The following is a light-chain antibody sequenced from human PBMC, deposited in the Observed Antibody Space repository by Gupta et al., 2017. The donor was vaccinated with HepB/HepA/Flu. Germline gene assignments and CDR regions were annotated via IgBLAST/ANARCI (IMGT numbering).Light chain of an antibody. CDR1: SNTVGNQG. J-gene: IGLJ2*01. CDR3: SAWDSSRSAQV. V-gene: IGLV10-54*04. CDR2: RNN. Sequence: QAVLTQPPSVAKGLRPTATLTCTGNSNTVGNQGAAWLQQHQGHPPKLLSYRNNNRPSGISERFSASRSGNTATLTITGLQPEDEADYYCSAWDSSRSAQVFGGGTKLTVL.